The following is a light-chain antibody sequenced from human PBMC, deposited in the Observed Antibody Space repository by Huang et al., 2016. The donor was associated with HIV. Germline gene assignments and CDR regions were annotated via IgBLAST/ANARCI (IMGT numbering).Light chain of an antibody. J-gene: IGKJ1*01. CDR3: QHYNNWHPWT. V-gene: IGKV3D-15*01. CDR2: GAS. Sequence: EIVMTQSPATLSVSPGERATLSCRASQGVSNNIAWYQQKPGQTPRLLIHGASPRAPVIAAQFSGRWSGTDFTLTITSLQPEDSAVYYCQHYNNWHPWTFGPGTQVEI. CDR1: QGVSNN.